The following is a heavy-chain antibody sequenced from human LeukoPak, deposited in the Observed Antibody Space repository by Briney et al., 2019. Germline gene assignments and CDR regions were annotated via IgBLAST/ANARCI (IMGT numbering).Heavy chain of an antibody. Sequence: GGSLRLSCAASGFTFSSYAMSWVRQAPGKGLEWISYISHTGGTTYYVDSVKGRFTFSRDNAKSSLYLQMNSLRAEDTAVYYCARGNLWGQGTLVTVSS. CDR3: ARGNL. CDR1: GFTFSSYA. CDR2: ISHTGGTT. V-gene: IGHV3-48*04. J-gene: IGHJ5*02.